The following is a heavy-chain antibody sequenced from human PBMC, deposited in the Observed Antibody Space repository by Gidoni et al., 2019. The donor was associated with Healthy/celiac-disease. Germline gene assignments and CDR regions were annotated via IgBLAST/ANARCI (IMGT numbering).Heavy chain of an antibody. CDR1: GFTFGDYA. Sequence: EVQLVESGGGLVQPGRSLRLSCAASGFTFGDYAMHWVRQAPGKGLEWVSGISWNSGSIGYADSVKGRFTISRDNAKNSLYLQMNSLRAEDTALYYCAKDTRDISPMDAFDIWGQGTMVTVSS. CDR2: ISWNSGSI. D-gene: IGHD3-9*01. V-gene: IGHV3-9*01. J-gene: IGHJ3*02. CDR3: AKDTRDISPMDAFDI.